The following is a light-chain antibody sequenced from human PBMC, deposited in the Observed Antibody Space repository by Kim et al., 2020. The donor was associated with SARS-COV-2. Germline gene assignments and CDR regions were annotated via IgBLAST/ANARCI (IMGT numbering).Light chain of an antibody. V-gene: IGLV3-1*01. Sequence: VSPGQKAGIPCSGDKLGDKYAGWYQKKPGQSPVLVICQENKRPSGIPERFAGSNSGNTATLTISGTQAMDEADYYCQTWDSITVVFGGGTQLTVL. CDR1: KLGDKY. CDR3: QTWDSITVV. J-gene: IGLJ2*01. CDR2: QEN.